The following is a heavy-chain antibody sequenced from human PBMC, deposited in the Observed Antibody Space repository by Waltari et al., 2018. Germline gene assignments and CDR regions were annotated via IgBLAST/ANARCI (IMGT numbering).Heavy chain of an antibody. D-gene: IGHD6-13*01. CDR2: INPSGGST. CDR3: ARAAAGTWAGGY. J-gene: IGHJ4*02. CDR1: GYTFTSYY. Sequence: QVQLVQSGAEVKKPGASVKVSCKASGYTFTSYYMHWVRQAPGQWLEWMGIINPSGGSTRYEQKFQGRVTMTRDTSTSTVYMELSSLRSEDTAVYYCARAAAGTWAGGYWGQGTLVTVSS. V-gene: IGHV1-46*01.